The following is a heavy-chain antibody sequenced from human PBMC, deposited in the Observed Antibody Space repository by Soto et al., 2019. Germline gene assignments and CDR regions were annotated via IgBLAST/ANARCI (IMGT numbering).Heavy chain of an antibody. CDR1: GFTFSSYS. CDR3: ARYIYSGYDLYYFDY. Sequence: GGSLRLSCAASGFTFSSYSMNWVRQAPGKGLEWVSSISSSSSYIYYADSVKGRFTISRDNAKNSLYLQMDSLGAEDTAVYYYARYIYSGYDLYYFDYWGQGTLVTVSS. CDR2: ISSSSSYI. V-gene: IGHV3-21*01. D-gene: IGHD5-12*01. J-gene: IGHJ4*02.